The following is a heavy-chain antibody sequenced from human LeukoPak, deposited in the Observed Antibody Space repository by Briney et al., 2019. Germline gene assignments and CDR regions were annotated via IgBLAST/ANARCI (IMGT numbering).Heavy chain of an antibody. CDR1: GFTFSRYS. CDR2: ISSSSSYI. J-gene: IGHJ5*02. CDR3: ARDGGYSSSWYEGYWFDP. V-gene: IGHV3-21*01. D-gene: IGHD6-13*01. Sequence: GGSLRLSCAASGFTFSRYSMNWVRQAPGKGLEWVSSISSSSSYIYYADSVKGRFTISRDNAKNSLYLQMNSLRAEDTAVYYCARDGGYSSSWYEGYWFDPWGQGTLVTVSS.